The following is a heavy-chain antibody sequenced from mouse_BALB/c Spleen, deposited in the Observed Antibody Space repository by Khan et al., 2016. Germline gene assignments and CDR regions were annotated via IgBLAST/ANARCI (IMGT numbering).Heavy chain of an antibody. V-gene: IGHV3-2*02. Sequence: EVQLQESGPGLVKPSHSLSLTCTVTGYSITSDYARYLIRQFPENKLEWRCYIHYSGNTIYNPSLKSQTSITRDTSKNPFFLQLNSVTPEDTATYYCARLSALCAMAYWGQGTLVTVSA. CDR2: IHYSGNT. D-gene: IGHD3-3*01. CDR3: ARLSALCAMAY. J-gene: IGHJ3*01. CDR1: GYSITSDYA.